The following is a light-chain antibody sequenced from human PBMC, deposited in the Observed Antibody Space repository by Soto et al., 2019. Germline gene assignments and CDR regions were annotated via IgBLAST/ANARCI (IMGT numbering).Light chain of an antibody. J-gene: IGLJ1*01. CDR2: EDS. CDR1: SGDIGSYDL. Sequence: QSVLTQPASVSGSPGQSITISCTGTSGDIGSYDLVSWYQHHPGKAPKLMIYEDSERPSGVSNRFSGSKSGNTASLTISGLQAEDEADYYCCSYAGSSAFYVFGTGTKLTVL. V-gene: IGLV2-23*01. CDR3: CSYAGSSAFYV.